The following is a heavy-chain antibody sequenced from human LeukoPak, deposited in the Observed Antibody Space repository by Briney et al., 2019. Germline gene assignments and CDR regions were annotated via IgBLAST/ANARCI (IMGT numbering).Heavy chain of an antibody. CDR3: ARDGFGTGSN. CDR2: IKQDGSEK. J-gene: IGHJ4*02. Sequence: GGSLRLSCAASGLTFSSYWMDWVRQAPGKGLEWVANIKQDGSEKNYVDSVKGRFIISRDNAKNSLYLQMNTLRADDTAVYYCARDGFGTGSNWGQGTLVTVSS. V-gene: IGHV3-7*03. CDR1: GLTFSSYW. D-gene: IGHD3-16*01.